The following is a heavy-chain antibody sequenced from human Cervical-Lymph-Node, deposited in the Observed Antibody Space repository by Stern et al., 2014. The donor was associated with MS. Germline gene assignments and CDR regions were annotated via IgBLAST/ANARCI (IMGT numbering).Heavy chain of an antibody. J-gene: IGHJ3*02. CDR3: ARGHHAFDI. V-gene: IGHV3-33*01. CDR1: GFTFSSYG. CDR2: IWYDGSNK. Sequence: DQLVESGGGVVQPGRSLRLSCAASGFTFSSYGMHWVRQAPGKGLEWVAVIWYDGSNKYYADSVKGRFTISRDYSKNTLYLQMNSLRAEDTAVYYCARGHHAFDIWGQGTMVTVSS.